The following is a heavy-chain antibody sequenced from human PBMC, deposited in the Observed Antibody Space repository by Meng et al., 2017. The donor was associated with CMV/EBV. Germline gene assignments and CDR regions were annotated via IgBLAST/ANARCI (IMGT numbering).Heavy chain of an antibody. CDR2: IYYSGST. V-gene: IGHV4-61*01. J-gene: IGHJ4*02. D-gene: IGHD6-6*01. CDR1: GGSVSSGSYY. CDR3: ACYIAAREGDYFDY. Sequence: GSLRLSCTISGGSVSSGSYYWSWIRQPPGKGLEWIGYIYYSGSTYYNPSLKSRVTISVDTSKNQFSLKLSSVTAADTAVYYCACYIAAREGDYFDYWGQGTLVTVSS.